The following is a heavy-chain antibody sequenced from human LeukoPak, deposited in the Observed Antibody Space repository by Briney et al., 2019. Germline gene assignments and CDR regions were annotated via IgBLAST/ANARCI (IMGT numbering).Heavy chain of an antibody. CDR1: GGSISSYF. CDR2: VSNTGTT. D-gene: IGHD3-10*01. CDR3: ARTLGSGAGTGWFEP. Sequence: SETLSLTCTVSGGSISSYFWSWIRQPPGKGLEWIGYVSNTGTTNYNPSLKSRVSISVDTSKNQFSLKLTSVTAADTAVYYCARTLGSGAGTGWFEPWGQGTRVTVSS. V-gene: IGHV4-59*01. J-gene: IGHJ5*02.